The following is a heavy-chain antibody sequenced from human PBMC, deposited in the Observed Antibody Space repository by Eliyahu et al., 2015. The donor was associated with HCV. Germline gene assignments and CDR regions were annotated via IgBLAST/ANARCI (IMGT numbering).Heavy chain of an antibody. CDR2: INHSGST. CDR1: GGSFTGYF. J-gene: IGHJ4*02. D-gene: IGHD1-26*01. CDR3: APDSGSFSFDY. Sequence: QVQLQQWGAGLLKPSETLSLTCAVYGGSFTGYFWSWIRQPPGKGLEWIGEINHSGSTNYSPSLKSRVTISVDTSKNQFSLKLNSVTAADTAVYYCAPDSGSFSFDYWGQGTLGHRLL. V-gene: IGHV4-34*01.